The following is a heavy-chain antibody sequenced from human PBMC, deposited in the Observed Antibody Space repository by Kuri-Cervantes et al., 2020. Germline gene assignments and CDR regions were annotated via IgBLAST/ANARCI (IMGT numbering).Heavy chain of an antibody. CDR3: ARSESRYFDL. J-gene: IGHJ2*01. Sequence: SETLSLTCTVSGGSINNYHWTWIRQPPGKGLEWIGYILYSGSTNYNPSLKSRVTISIDTSKNQFSLKLSSVTAADTAVYYCARSESRYFDLWGRGTLVTVSS. V-gene: IGHV4-59*01. CDR1: GGSINNYH. CDR2: ILYSGST.